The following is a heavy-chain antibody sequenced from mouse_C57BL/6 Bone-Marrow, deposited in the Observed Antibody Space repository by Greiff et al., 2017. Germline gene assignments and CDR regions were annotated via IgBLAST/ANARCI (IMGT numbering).Heavy chain of an antibody. CDR1: GFNIKDDY. V-gene: IGHV14-4*01. D-gene: IGHD1-1*02. J-gene: IGHJ4*01. CDR3: TTGSRYYYAMDY. Sequence: VQLKQSGAELVRPGASVKLSCTASGFNIKDDYMHWVKQRPEQGLEWIGWIDPENGDTEYASKFQGKATITADTSSNTAYLQLSSLTSEDTAVYYCTTGSRYYYAMDYWGQGTSVTVSS. CDR2: IDPENGDT.